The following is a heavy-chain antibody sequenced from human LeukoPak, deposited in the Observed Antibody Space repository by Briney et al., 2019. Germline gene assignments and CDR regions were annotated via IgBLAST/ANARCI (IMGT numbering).Heavy chain of an antibody. CDR3: ARDHGLVAEPAFDV. V-gene: IGHV3-48*03. J-gene: IGHJ3*01. D-gene: IGHD2-15*01. CDR2: ISSDGYSI. Sequence: PGGSLRLSCAASGFTFSTYEMNWVRQAPGKGLEWVSFISSDGYSIYYADSVEGRFTISRDNAKNSLYLQMNSLRAEDTAVYYCARDHGLVAEPAFDVWGQGTMVTVSS. CDR1: GFTFSTYE.